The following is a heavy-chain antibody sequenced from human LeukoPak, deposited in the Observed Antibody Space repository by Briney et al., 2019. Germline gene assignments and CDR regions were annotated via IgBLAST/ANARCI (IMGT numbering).Heavy chain of an antibody. V-gene: IGHV3-64*04. Sequence: GGSLRLSCSASGFTFSSYAMDWVRQAPGRGLEYVSTISSNGGSTYYADSVKGRFTISRDDSKNTLYLQMNSLRAEDTAVYYCASILRSSSGYYFDYWGQGTLVTVSS. CDR1: GFTFSSYA. D-gene: IGHD3-10*01. CDR3: ASILRSSSGYYFDY. J-gene: IGHJ4*02. CDR2: ISSNGGST.